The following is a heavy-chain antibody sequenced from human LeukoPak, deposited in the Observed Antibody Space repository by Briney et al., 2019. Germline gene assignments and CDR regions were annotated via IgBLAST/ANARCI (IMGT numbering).Heavy chain of an antibody. D-gene: IGHD2-2*01. Sequence: GDSLKISCRGSGYSFTTYWIGWVCPMPGKALDWMGIIYPGDSDTRYSPSFQGQVTMSADKSINTAYLQWSSLKASDTAMYYCARRQGCSSTSCPPDSWGQGTLVTVSS. CDR3: ARRQGCSSTSCPPDS. CDR2: IYPGDSDT. V-gene: IGHV5-51*01. J-gene: IGHJ4*02. CDR1: GYSFTTYW.